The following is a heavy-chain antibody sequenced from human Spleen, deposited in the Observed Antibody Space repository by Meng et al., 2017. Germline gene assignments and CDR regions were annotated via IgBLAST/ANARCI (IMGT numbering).Heavy chain of an antibody. Sequence: QVQLVQSGAEVKKPGASVKVSGKASGYPFTSYAMHWVRQAPGQRREWMGWINVGNGNTKYSKKFQDRITITRDTSASTASMELSSLRSEDTAVYYCARDRVGYQLAWFDPWGQGTLVTVSS. CDR2: INVGNGNT. J-gene: IGHJ5*02. D-gene: IGHD2-2*01. V-gene: IGHV1-3*01. CDR1: GYPFTSYA. CDR3: ARDRVGYQLAWFDP.